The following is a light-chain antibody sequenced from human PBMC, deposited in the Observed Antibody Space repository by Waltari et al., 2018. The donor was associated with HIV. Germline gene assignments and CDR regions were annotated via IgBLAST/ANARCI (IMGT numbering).Light chain of an antibody. J-gene: IGLJ2*01. V-gene: IGLV1-44*01. CDR3: AAWDDSLKGVV. CDR1: SSNIGSSP. Sequence: QSVLTQPPSASGTPGQRVTISCSGSSSNIGSSPVNWYQQLPGTAPNLLMYINFQSSSGVADRFSGAKAGTSACLAISGLRSEDEADYVCAAWDDSLKGVVFGGGTKLTVL. CDR2: INF.